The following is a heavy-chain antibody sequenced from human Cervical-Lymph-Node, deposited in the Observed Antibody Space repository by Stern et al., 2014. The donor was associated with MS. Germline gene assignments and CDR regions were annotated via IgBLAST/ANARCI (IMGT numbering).Heavy chain of an antibody. Sequence: VQLLESGAEVAKPGASVKVSCKASGYIFTDYYLHWVRQAPGQGLEWMGRINPKSGGTSYAQSFQGRVTLTRDTSITTAYMDLSRLTSDDTAVYYCTRALRIADRPSPGGHWFDPWGQGTLVIVSS. D-gene: IGHD6-6*01. J-gene: IGHJ5*02. CDR3: TRALRIADRPSPGGHWFDP. CDR1: GYIFTDYY. V-gene: IGHV1-2*02. CDR2: INPKSGGT.